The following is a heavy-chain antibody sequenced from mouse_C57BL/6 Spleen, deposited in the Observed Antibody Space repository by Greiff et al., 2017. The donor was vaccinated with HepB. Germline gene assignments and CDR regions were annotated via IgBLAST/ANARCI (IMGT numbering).Heavy chain of an antibody. CDR3: AIITTYYYAMDY. CDR1: GYSITSGYY. V-gene: IGHV3-6*01. J-gene: IGHJ4*01. CDR2: ISYDGSN. D-gene: IGHD1-1*01. Sequence: DVQLQESGPGLVKPSPSLSLTCSVTGYSITSGYYWNWIRQFPGNKLEWMGYISYDGSNNYNPSLKNPISITRDTSKNQFFLKLNSVTTEDTATYYCAIITTYYYAMDYWGQGTSVTVSS.